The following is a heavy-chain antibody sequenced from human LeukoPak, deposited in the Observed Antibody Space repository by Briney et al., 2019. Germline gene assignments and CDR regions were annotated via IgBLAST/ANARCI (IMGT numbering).Heavy chain of an antibody. CDR1: GYTFTTLW. D-gene: IGHD1/OR15-1a*01. CDR2: IFPGDSDT. V-gene: IGHV5-51*01. Sequence: GESLKISCKGSGYTFTTLWIGWVRQMPGKGLEWMGIIFPGDSDTAFSPSFQGHVTISADKSISTAFLQWNSLKASDSAMYYCATSESQTKFDYWGQGTLVTVSS. CDR3: ATSESQTKFDY. J-gene: IGHJ4*02.